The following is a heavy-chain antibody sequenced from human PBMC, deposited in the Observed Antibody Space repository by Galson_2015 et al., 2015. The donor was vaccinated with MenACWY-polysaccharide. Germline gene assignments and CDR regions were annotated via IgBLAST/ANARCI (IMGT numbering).Heavy chain of an antibody. CDR2: IIPIMGSP. CDR3: ARADCSGQTCYFAY. Sequence: SVKVSCKASGGAFTTHGLTWLRQAPGQGFEFVGRIIPIMGSPNYAQRFQGRLTITADGSTSTAYMELSSLRSEDTAVYYCARADCSGQTCYFAYWGHGTLVTVSS. D-gene: IGHD2-15*01. V-gene: IGHV1-69*11. CDR1: GGAFTTHG. J-gene: IGHJ4*01.